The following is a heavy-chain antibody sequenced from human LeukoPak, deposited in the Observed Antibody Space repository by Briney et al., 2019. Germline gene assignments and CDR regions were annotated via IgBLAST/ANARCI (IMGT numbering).Heavy chain of an antibody. J-gene: IGHJ2*01. CDR3: ARDIPYGVYWYFDL. CDR2: IYHSGST. D-gene: IGHD4-17*01. CDR1: GGSISSGGYS. V-gene: IGHV4-30-2*01. Sequence: SQTLSLTCAVSGGSISSGGYSWRWIRQPPGKGLEWIGYIYHSGSTYYNPSLKSRVTISVDRSKNQFSLKLSSVTAADTAVYYCARDIPYGVYWYFDLWGRGTLVTVSS.